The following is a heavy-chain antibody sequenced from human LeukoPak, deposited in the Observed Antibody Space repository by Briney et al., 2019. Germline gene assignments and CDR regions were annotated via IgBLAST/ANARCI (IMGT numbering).Heavy chain of an antibody. Sequence: SETLSLTCTVSGGSISSYYWSWIRQPPGKGLDWIGYIYYSGSANYNPSLKSRVSLSVDTSKNQISLRLSSVTAADTAVYYCATQGYYYDSSGYNDAFDIWGQGTMVTVSS. CDR2: IYYSGSA. D-gene: IGHD3-22*01. V-gene: IGHV4-59*01. J-gene: IGHJ3*02. CDR1: GGSISSYY. CDR3: ATQGYYYDSSGYNDAFDI.